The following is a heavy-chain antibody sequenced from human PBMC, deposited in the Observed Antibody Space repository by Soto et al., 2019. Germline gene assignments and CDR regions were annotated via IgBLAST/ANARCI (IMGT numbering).Heavy chain of an antibody. Sequence: ASVKVSCKASGYTFTSYAMHWVRQAPGQRLEWMGWINAGNGNTKYSQKFQGRVTITRDTSASTAYMELSSLGSEDTAVYYCARIALDYCSGGSCFLPFDYWGQGTLVTVSS. CDR3: ARIALDYCSGGSCFLPFDY. CDR1: GYTFTSYA. V-gene: IGHV1-3*01. J-gene: IGHJ4*02. D-gene: IGHD2-15*01. CDR2: INAGNGNT.